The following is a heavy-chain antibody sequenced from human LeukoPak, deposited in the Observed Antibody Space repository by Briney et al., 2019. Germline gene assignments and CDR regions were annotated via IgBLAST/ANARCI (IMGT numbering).Heavy chain of an antibody. V-gene: IGHV1-18*01. CDR1: GYTFTSYG. D-gene: IGHD6-6*01. J-gene: IGHJ6*03. CDR2: ISAYNGNT. Sequence: ASVKVSCKASGYTFTSYGISWVRQAPGQGLEWMGWISAYNGNTNYAQKLQGRVTMTTDTSTSTAYIELRSLRSDDTAVYYCARGPGSSKSLYYYYYMDVWGKGTTVTVSS. CDR3: ARGPGSSKSLYYYYYMDV.